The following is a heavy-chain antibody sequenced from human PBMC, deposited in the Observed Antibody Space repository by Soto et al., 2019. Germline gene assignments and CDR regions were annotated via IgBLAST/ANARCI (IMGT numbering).Heavy chain of an antibody. CDR1: GFTFSRYA. Sequence: PGGSLRLSCAASGFTFSRYAMYWVRQALGKGLEDVSAISSNGGSTYYANSVKGRFTISRDNSKNTLYLQMGSLRAEDMAVYYCARSGDNGYYFDYWGQGTLVTVSS. V-gene: IGHV3-64*01. CDR2: ISSNGGST. D-gene: IGHD3-10*01. J-gene: IGHJ4*02. CDR3: ARSGDNGYYFDY.